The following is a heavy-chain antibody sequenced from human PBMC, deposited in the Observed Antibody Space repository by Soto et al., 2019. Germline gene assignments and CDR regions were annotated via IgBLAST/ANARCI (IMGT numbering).Heavy chain of an antibody. J-gene: IGHJ4*02. V-gene: IGHV3-23*01. CDR1: GFTFSSYA. CDR2: ISAGGGST. Sequence: EVQLLESGGGLVQPGGSLRLSCAVSGFTFSSYAMNWVRQAPGKGLEWVSTISAGGGSTYYAASVKGRFTISRDNSKNSLYLQRNSLGAEDTAVYYWARGGGLGEKMGPDYWGQGTLVTVSS. D-gene: IGHD3-16*01. CDR3: ARGGGLGEKMGPDY.